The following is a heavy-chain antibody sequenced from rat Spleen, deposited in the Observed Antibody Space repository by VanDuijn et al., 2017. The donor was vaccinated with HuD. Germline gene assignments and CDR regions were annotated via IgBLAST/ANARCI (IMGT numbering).Heavy chain of an antibody. Sequence: EVQLVESGGGLVQPGRSLKLSCVASGFTFNNYWMTWIRQAPGKGLEWVASITNTGGSTYYPDSVKGRFTISRDNAKSTLYLQMNSLRSEDTATYYCTTYYYDGSYYPFDYWGQGVMVTVSS. CDR1: GFTFNNYW. D-gene: IGHD1-12*02. V-gene: IGHV5-31*01. CDR2: ITNTGGST. J-gene: IGHJ2*01. CDR3: TTYYYDGSYYPFDY.